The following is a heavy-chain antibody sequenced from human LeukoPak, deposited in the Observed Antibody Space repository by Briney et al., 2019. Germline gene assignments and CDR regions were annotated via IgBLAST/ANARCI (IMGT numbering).Heavy chain of an antibody. Sequence: GASVKLSCKASGYTFTGYYMHWVRQAPGQGLEWMGRINPNSGGTNYAQKFQGRVTMTRDTSISTAYMELSRLRTDDTAVYYWARLEMATIATYWGQGTLVTVSS. V-gene: IGHV1-2*06. D-gene: IGHD5-24*01. CDR1: GYTFTGYY. CDR2: INPNSGGT. CDR3: ARLEMATIATY. J-gene: IGHJ4*02.